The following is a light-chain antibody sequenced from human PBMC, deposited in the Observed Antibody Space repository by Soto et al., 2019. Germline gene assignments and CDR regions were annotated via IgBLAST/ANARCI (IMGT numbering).Light chain of an antibody. CDR1: QSISSY. Sequence: CLASQSISSYLNWYQQKPGKDPKLLIYAASSLQSGVPSRFSGSGSGTDFNLTINSLQTEDFATYYCQQSYSAPRTFGQGTKLDIK. V-gene: IGKV1-39*01. J-gene: IGKJ1*01. CDR3: QQSYSAPRT. CDR2: AAS.